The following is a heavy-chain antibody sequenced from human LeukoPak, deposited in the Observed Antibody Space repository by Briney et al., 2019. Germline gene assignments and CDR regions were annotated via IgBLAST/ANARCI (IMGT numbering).Heavy chain of an antibody. Sequence: GGSLRLSCAASGFTFSTYNMNWVRQAPGKGLEWVSYISSSSSTIYYADSVKGRFTISRDNAKNSLYLQMNSLRAEGTAVYYCARTGGVDYWGQGTLVTVSS. CDR2: ISSSSSTI. CDR3: ARTGGVDY. J-gene: IGHJ4*02. V-gene: IGHV3-48*04. CDR1: GFTFSTYN. D-gene: IGHD3-10*01.